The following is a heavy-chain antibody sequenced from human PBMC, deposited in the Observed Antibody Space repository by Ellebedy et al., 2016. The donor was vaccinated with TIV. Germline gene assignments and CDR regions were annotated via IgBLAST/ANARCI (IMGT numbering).Heavy chain of an antibody. D-gene: IGHD3-22*01. CDR1: GGSISSSSYY. J-gene: IGHJ5*02. V-gene: IGHV4-39*01. CDR3: ARQPITMIVVVQLNWFDP. Sequence: SETLSLTXTVSGGSISSSSYYWGWIRQPPGKGLEWIGSIYYSGSTYYNPSLKSRVTISVDTSKNQFSLKLSSVTAADTAVYYCARQPITMIVVVQLNWFDPWGQGTLVTVSS. CDR2: IYYSGST.